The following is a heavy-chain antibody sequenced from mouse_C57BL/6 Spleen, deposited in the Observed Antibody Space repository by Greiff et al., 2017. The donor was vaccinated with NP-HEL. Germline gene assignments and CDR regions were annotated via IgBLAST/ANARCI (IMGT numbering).Heavy chain of an antibody. Sequence: QVQLQQPGAELVKPGASVKMSCKASGYTFTSYWITWVKQRPGQGLEWIGDIYPGSGSTNYNEKFKSKATLTVDTSSSTAYMQLSSLTSEDSAVYYCARQDYYGSSWNYFDYWGQGTTLTVSS. CDR1: GYTFTSYW. CDR2: IYPGSGST. V-gene: IGHV1-55*01. J-gene: IGHJ2*01. CDR3: ARQDYYGSSWNYFDY. D-gene: IGHD1-1*01.